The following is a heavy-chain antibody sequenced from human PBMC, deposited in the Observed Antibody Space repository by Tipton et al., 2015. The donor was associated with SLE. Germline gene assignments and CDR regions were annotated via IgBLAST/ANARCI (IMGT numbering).Heavy chain of an antibody. CDR1: GGSFSGYY. V-gene: IGHV4-34*01. Sequence: TLSLTCAVYGGSFSGYYWSWIRQPPGKGLEWIGEINHSGSTNYNPSLKSRVTISVDTSKNQFSLKLSSVTAADTAVYYCAKLGTGYSGSYWGQGTLVTVSS. D-gene: IGHD1-26*01. CDR2: INHSGST. CDR3: AKLGTGYSGSY. J-gene: IGHJ4*02.